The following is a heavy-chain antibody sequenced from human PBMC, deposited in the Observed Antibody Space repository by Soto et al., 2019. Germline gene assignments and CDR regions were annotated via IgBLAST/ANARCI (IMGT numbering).Heavy chain of an antibody. CDR1: GFTFSNYA. Sequence: PGGFLRLSCAATGFTFSNYAMHWVRQAPGKGLEYVSAIVSNGAYTYYANSVKGRFAISRDNSKNTLYLQMGSLRAEDMAVYYCARTTMHHNDYWGQGTLVTVSS. CDR3: ARTTMHHNDY. V-gene: IGHV3-64*01. D-gene: IGHD3-10*01. J-gene: IGHJ4*02. CDR2: IVSNGAYT.